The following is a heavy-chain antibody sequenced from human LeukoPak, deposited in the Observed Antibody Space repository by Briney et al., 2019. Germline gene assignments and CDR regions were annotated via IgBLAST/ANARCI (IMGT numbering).Heavy chain of an antibody. CDR2: IYYSGST. CDR1: GGSISSSSYY. V-gene: IGHV4-39*07. D-gene: IGHD3-22*01. J-gene: IGHJ4*02. Sequence: SETLSLTCTVSGGSISSSSYYWGWIRQPPGKGLEWIGSIYYSGSTYYNPSLKSRVTISVDTSKNQFSLKLSSVTAADTAVYYCARGYHADYYDSSGYYDYWGQGTLVTVSS. CDR3: ARGYHADYYDSSGYYDY.